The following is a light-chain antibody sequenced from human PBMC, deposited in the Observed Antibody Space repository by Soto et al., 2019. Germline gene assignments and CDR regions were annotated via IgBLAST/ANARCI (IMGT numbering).Light chain of an antibody. CDR2: DAS. Sequence: EIVLTQSPATLSLSPGERATLSCRASQSVSRYLAWYQQKPGLAPRLLIYDASNRATGIPARFSGSGSGTDFTLTISSLEPEDFVVYYCQQRRDWPLTFGGGTKVEIK. CDR1: QSVSRY. J-gene: IGKJ4*01. CDR3: QQRRDWPLT. V-gene: IGKV3-11*01.